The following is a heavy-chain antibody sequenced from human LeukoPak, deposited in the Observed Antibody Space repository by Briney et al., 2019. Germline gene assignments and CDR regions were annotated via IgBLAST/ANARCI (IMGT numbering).Heavy chain of an antibody. V-gene: IGHV3-53*01. CDR1: GFTVSSNF. CDR2: IYTGGNT. D-gene: IGHD3-22*01. CDR3: VRDTGDYDSSGYFDY. J-gene: IGHJ4*02. Sequence: GGSLRLSCAASGFTVSSNFMSWVRQAPGKGLEWVSGIYTGGNTYYADSVKGRFTISRDNSKNTVYLQMNSLRAEDTAVYYCVRDTGDYDSSGYFDYWGQGTLVTVSS.